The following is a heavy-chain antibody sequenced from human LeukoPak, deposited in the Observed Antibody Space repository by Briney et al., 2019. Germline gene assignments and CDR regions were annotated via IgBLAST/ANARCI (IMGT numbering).Heavy chain of an antibody. Sequence: PSETLSLTCSVSGGSISINYYYWGWIRQPPGKGLEWIGSINYSGSTYYNPSLKSRVTISVDTSKSQFSLKLTSMTAADTAVYYCARDAYSNSYYYYYYMDVWGKGTTVTVSS. CDR2: INYSGST. CDR3: ARDAYSNSYYYYYYMDV. CDR1: GGSISINYYY. V-gene: IGHV4-39*07. J-gene: IGHJ6*03. D-gene: IGHD4-11*01.